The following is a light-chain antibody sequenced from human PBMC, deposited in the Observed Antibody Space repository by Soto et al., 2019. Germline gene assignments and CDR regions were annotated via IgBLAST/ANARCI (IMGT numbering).Light chain of an antibody. CDR3: QSYDSSLSAVV. Sequence: QTVVTQPPSVSGAPGQRVTISCTGSSSNIGADYDVHWYQQLPGTAPKLLFYGKNNRPSGVPDRFSGSKSGTSASLAITGLQAEDEADYYCQSYDSSLSAVVFGGGTKLTVL. CDR2: GKN. CDR1: SSNIGADYD. J-gene: IGLJ3*02. V-gene: IGLV1-40*01.